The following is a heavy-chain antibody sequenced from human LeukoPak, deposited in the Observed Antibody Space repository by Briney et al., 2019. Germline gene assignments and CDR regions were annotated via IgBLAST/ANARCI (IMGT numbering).Heavy chain of an antibody. V-gene: IGHV3-30*02. CDR3: VKEGPAMHAFDF. J-gene: IGHJ3*01. D-gene: IGHD2-2*01. CDR2: VRYDGSEK. CDR1: GLMFSDCG. Sequence: PGGSLRPSCAASGLMFSDCGMHWVRQAPGKGLEWVAFVRYDGSEKYYGDPVKARFSISRDNSRNTLYLQMNSLRPEDTGIYYCVKEGPAMHAFDFWGQGTMVAVSS.